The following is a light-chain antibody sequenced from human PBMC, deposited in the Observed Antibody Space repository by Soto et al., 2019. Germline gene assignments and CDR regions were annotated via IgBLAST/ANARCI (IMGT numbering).Light chain of an antibody. J-gene: IGKJ1*01. CDR3: HQYGSSPQT. CDR1: QSVDSSY. V-gene: IGKV3D-20*01. CDR2: DAS. Sequence: EIVLTQSPDSLSLTPGERATLSCGASQSVDSSYVAWYQQKPGLAPRLLMFDASSRANGIPDRFRGSGSGTGFTLTISRLEPEDFAVYYCHQYGSSPQTFGQGTKVDIK.